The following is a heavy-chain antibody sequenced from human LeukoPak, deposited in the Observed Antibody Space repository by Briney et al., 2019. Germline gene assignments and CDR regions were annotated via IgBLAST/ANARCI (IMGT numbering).Heavy chain of an antibody. CDR3: ARDGVAG. Sequence: GGSLRLSCAASGFTFSSYGMSWVRQAPGKGLEWVSGISGSGGRTYFADSVKGRFTISRDNAKNSLYLQMNSLRAEDTAVYYCARDGVAGWGQGTLVTVSS. V-gene: IGHV3-23*01. J-gene: IGHJ4*02. D-gene: IGHD2-8*01. CDR1: GFTFSSYG. CDR2: ISGSGGRT.